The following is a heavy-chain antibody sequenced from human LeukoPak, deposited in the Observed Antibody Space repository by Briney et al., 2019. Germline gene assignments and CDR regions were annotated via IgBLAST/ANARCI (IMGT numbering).Heavy chain of an antibody. CDR2: IYPGDSDT. D-gene: IGHD3-16*02. CDR3: ARSEELSLYYFDY. Sequence: GESLQTSCKGSGYSFTSYWIGWVRQLRGKGLEWMGIIYPGDSDTRYSPSFQGQVTISADKSISTAYLQWSSLKASDTAMYYCARSEELSLYYFDYWGQGTLVTVSS. J-gene: IGHJ4*02. CDR1: GYSFTSYW. V-gene: IGHV5-51*01.